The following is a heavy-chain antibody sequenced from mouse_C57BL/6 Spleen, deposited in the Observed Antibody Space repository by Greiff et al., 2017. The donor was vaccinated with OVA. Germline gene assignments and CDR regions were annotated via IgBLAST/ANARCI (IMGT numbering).Heavy chain of an antibody. J-gene: IGHJ4*01. V-gene: IGHV5-17*01. CDR2: ISSGSSTI. CDR3: ARSHYAMDY. Sequence: EVHLVESGGGLVKPGGSLKLSCAASGFTFSDYGMHWVRQAPEKGLEWVAYISSGSSTIYYADTVKGRFTISRDNAKNTLFLQMTSLRSEDTAMYYCARSHYAMDYWGQGTSVTVSS. CDR1: GFTFSDYG.